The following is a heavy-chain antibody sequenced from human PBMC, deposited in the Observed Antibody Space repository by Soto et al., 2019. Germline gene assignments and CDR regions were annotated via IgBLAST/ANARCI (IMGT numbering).Heavy chain of an antibody. D-gene: IGHD6-13*01. Sequence: SETLSLTCTVSGGSISSYYWSWIRQPPGKGLEWIGYIYYSGSTNYNPSLKSRVTISVDTSKNQFSLKLSSVTAADTAVYYCARQGGIAAAGGTDGVFDYWGQGTLVTVSS. CDR3: ARQGGIAAAGGTDGVFDY. J-gene: IGHJ4*02. CDR1: GGSISSYY. CDR2: IYYSGST. V-gene: IGHV4-59*08.